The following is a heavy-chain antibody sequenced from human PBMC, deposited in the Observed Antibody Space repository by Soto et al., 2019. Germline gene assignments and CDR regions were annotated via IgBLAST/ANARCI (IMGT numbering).Heavy chain of an antibody. CDR3: ARGEGIAARRYHYYGKDV. D-gene: IGHD6-6*01. CDR2: IYYSGST. V-gene: IGHV4-59*07. CDR1: CGSISSYY. J-gene: IGHJ6*02. Sequence: PSDTLSLTCPVSCGSISSYYWSWIRQPPGRGLEWIGYIYYSGSTNYNPSLKSRVTISVGTSKIQFSLKLSSVTAADTAVYYCARGEGIAARRYHYYGKDVWGQGTTVNVS.